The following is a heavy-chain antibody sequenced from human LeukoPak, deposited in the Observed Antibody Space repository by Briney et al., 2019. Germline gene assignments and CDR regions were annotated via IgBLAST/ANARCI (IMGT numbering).Heavy chain of an antibody. D-gene: IGHD3-10*01. CDR2: INHNGNVN. Sequence: PGGSLRLSCAASGFTFSSYWMNWARQAPGKGLEWVASINHNGNVNYYVDSVKGRFTISRDNAKNSLYLQMSNLRAEDTAVYYCARARYGSGSYYFDYWGQGTLVTVSS. CDR3: ARARYGSGSYYFDY. J-gene: IGHJ4*02. V-gene: IGHV3-7*03. CDR1: GFTFSSYW.